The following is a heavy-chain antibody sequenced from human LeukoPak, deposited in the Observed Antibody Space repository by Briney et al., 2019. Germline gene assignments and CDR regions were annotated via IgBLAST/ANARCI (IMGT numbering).Heavy chain of an antibody. D-gene: IGHD6-19*01. Sequence: SETLSLTCAVYGGSFSGYSWSWIRQPPGKGLEWIGEINHSGSTNYNPSLKSRVTISVDTSKNQFSLKLSSVTAADTAVYYCARGDSSGWSRCMDVWGQGTTVTVSS. J-gene: IGHJ6*02. CDR1: GGSFSGYS. CDR2: INHSGST. V-gene: IGHV4-34*01. CDR3: ARGDSSGWSRCMDV.